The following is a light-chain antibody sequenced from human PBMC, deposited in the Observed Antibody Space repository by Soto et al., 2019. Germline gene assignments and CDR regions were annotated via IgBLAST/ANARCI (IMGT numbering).Light chain of an antibody. CDR1: SSDVGGYNY. Sequence: QSVLTQPRSESGSPGQSVTISCTGTSSDVGGYNYVSWYQQHPGKVPKLMIYDVSERPSGVPVRFSGSKSGNTASLTISGLQAEDEAEYYCCSYAGNYSPYVFGTGTKVTVL. J-gene: IGLJ1*01. V-gene: IGLV2-11*01. CDR3: CSYAGNYSPYV. CDR2: DVS.